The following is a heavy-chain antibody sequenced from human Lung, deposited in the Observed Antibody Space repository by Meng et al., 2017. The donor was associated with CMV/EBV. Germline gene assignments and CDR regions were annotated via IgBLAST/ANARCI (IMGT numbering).Heavy chain of an antibody. CDR2: IASSSRHM. D-gene: IGHD2-2*01. CDR1: WFTLNTHT. V-gene: IGHV3-21*04. J-gene: IGHJ2*01. Sequence: GEXXKISCAASWFTLNTHTMNWLRQAPGEGLQWVSSIASSSRHMFYADLVNGRFTISRDNAKNSLYLQMNILRAEDTAVYYCARDLSVAADMGRNWYFDLXGRGXLVTVSS. CDR3: ARDLSVAADMGRNWYFDL.